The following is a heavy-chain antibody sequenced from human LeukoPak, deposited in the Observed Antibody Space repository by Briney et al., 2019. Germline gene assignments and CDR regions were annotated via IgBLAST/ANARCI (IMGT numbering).Heavy chain of an antibody. CDR1: GYSFNTYG. J-gene: IGHJ5*02. V-gene: IGHV1-18*01. D-gene: IGHD2-15*01. CDR3: TRLCPDIVSPRGWFDP. CDR2: VSADNGET. Sequence: GASVKVSCKASGYSFNTYGISWVRQAPGQGLEWMGWVSADNGETNYAQKFQGRVTMTRDMSTSTVYMELSSLRSEDTAVYYCTRLCPDIVSPRGWFDPWGQGTLVTVSS.